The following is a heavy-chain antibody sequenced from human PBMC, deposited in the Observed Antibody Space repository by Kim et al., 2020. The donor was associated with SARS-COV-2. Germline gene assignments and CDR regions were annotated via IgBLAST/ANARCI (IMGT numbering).Heavy chain of an antibody. Sequence: GESLKISCKGSGYNFPSYWIGWVRQMPGKGLEWMGIIYPGDSDTRYSPSFQGQVTISADKSTTTAYLQWSSLKASDTAIDYCTRWAGPYDYSFDYWGQGT. CDR1: GYNFPSYW. CDR3: TRWAGPYDYSFDY. D-gene: IGHD3-16*01. CDR2: IYPGDSDT. J-gene: IGHJ4*02. V-gene: IGHV5-51*01.